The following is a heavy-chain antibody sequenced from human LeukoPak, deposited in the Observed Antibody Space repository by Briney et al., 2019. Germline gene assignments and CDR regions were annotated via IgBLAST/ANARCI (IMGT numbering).Heavy chain of an antibody. J-gene: IGHJ4*02. V-gene: IGHV3-49*03. CDR1: GFTFGDYA. CDR3: TRGFVVVTATSFDY. D-gene: IGHD2-21*02. Sequence: GGSLRLSCTASGFTFGDYAMSWFRQAPGKGLECVGFIRSKAYGGTTEYAASVKGRFTISRDDSKSIAYLQMNSLKTEDTAVYYCTRGFVVVTATSFDYWGQGTLVTVSS. CDR2: IRSKAYGGTT.